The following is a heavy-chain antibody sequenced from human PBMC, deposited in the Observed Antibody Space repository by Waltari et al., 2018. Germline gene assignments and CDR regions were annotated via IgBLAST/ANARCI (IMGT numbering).Heavy chain of an antibody. V-gene: IGHV1-8*03. D-gene: IGHD1-26*01. CDR1: GSTSPSSD. CDR2: MNPNSGNT. CDR3: ARGGREPNH. J-gene: IGHJ1*01. Sequence: QVQLVQSGAAVKKPGAPVKVSCKASGSTSPSSDHNWVRQATGQGLEWMGWMNPNSGNTGYAQKFQGRVTITRNTSISTAYMELSSLRSEDTAVYYCARGGREPNHWGQGTLVTVSS.